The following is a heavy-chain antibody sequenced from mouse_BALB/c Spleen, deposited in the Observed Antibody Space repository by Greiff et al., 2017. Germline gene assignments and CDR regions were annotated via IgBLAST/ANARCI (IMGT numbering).Heavy chain of an antibody. CDR2: IWAGGST. CDR1: GFSLTSYG. CDR3: ARGNYDYDYAMDY. Sequence: VKLVESGPGLVAPSQSLSITCTVSGFSLTSYGVHWVRQPPGKGLEWLGVIWAGGSTNYNSALMSRLSISKDNSKSQVFLKMNSLQTDDTAMYYCARGNYDYDYAMDYWGQGTSVTVSS. V-gene: IGHV2-9*02. J-gene: IGHJ4*01. D-gene: IGHD2-4*01.